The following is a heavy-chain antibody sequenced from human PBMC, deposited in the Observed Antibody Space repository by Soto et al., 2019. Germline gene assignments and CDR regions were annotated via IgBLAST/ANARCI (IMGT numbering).Heavy chain of an antibody. J-gene: IGHJ4*02. CDR1: GCSISSYY. V-gene: IGHV4-59*01. D-gene: IGHD3-9*01. CDR3: ARGSAERYFDWLLVDY. CDR2: IYYSGST. Sequence: SETLSLTCTVSGCSISSYYWSWIRQPPGKGLEWIGYIYYSGSTNYNPSLKSRVTISVDTSKNQFSLKLSSVTAADTAVYYCARGSAERYFDWLLVDYWGQGTLVTSPQ.